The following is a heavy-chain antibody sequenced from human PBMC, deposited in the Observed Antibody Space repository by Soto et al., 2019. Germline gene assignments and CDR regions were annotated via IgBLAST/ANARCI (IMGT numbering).Heavy chain of an antibody. CDR2: VTASGGST. J-gene: IGHJ4*02. CDR1: GFTFSSYG. Sequence: PVGSLRLSCAASGFTFSSYGMNWVRLAPGEGLEWVSTVTASGGSTFYADSVKGRFTISRDNSKNTLDLQMNSLRVDDTAIYYCVRSWGYWGRGIVVTVSS. V-gene: IGHV3-23*01. CDR3: VRSWGY. D-gene: IGHD6-13*01.